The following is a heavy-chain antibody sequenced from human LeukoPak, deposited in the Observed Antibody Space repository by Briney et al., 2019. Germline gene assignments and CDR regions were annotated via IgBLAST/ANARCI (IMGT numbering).Heavy chain of an antibody. Sequence: SETLSLTCTVSGGSISSYYWSWIRQPAGKGLEWIGRIYTSGSTNYNPSLKSRVTMSVDTSKNQFSLKLSSVTAADTAVYYCARTPVTAWYYYYGMDVWGQGTTVTVSS. CDR2: IYTSGST. J-gene: IGHJ6*02. D-gene: IGHD5-18*01. CDR1: GGSISSYY. V-gene: IGHV4-4*07. CDR3: ARTPVTAWYYYYGMDV.